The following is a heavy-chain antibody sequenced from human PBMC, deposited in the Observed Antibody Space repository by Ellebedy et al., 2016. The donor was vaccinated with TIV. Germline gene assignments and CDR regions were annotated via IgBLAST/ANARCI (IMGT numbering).Heavy chain of an antibody. V-gene: IGHV3-30-3*01. CDR1: GFTFSSYA. CDR3: ARARRLRVVVPAAIGY. CDR2: ISYDGSNK. D-gene: IGHD2-2*01. J-gene: IGHJ4*02. Sequence: GESLKISXAASGFTFSSYAMHWVRQAPGKGLEWVAVISYDGSNKYYADSVKGRFTISRDNSKNTLYLQMNSLRAEDTAVYYCARARRLRVVVPAAIGYWGQGTLVTVSS.